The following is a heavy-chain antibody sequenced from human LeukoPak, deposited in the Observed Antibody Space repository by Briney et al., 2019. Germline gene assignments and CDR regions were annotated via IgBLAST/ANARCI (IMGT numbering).Heavy chain of an antibody. J-gene: IGHJ4*02. CDR1: GYTLTELS. V-gene: IGHV1-24*01. CDR3: ATEGKMVRGLYTDY. D-gene: IGHD3-10*01. Sequence: ASVKVSCKVSGYTLTELSMHWVRQAPGKGLEGMGRFDPEDGETIYAQKFQGRGTMTADTSADTAYMELSSLRSEDTAVYYCATEGKMVRGLYTDYWGQGTLVTVSS. CDR2: FDPEDGET.